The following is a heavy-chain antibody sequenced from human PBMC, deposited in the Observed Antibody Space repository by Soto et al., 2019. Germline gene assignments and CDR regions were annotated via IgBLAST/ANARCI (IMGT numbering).Heavy chain of an antibody. CDR1: GGTFSSYT. V-gene: IGHV1-69*02. CDR2: IIPILGIA. D-gene: IGHD6-13*01. Sequence: PVKVSCKASGGTFSSYTISWVRQAPGQGLEWMGRIIPILGIANYAQKFQGRVTITADKSTSTAYMELSSLRSEDTAVYYCARVCIAAAGYFDYWGQGTLVTVSS. J-gene: IGHJ4*02. CDR3: ARVCIAAAGYFDY.